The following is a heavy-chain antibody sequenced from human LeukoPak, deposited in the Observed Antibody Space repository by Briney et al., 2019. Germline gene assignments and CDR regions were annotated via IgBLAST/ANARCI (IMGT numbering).Heavy chain of an antibody. V-gene: IGHV3-30*09. CDR2: ISYDGTRQ. Sequence: GSLRLSCAASGFTFRSYAMHWVRQAPGKGLEWVAVISYDGTRQFYADSVKGRFAISRDNSNNTVFLQMNSLRPEDTAVYYCAKREAVTVTAEWDYLDYWGQGILVTVSS. CDR1: GFTFRSYA. D-gene: IGHD6-19*01. J-gene: IGHJ4*02. CDR3: AKREAVTVTAEWDYLDY.